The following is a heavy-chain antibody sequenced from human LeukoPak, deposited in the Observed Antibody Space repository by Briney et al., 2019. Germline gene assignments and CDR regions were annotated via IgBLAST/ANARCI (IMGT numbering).Heavy chain of an antibody. CDR2: IIPIFGTA. CDR1: GGTFSSYA. J-gene: IGHJ4*02. D-gene: IGHD2-2*01. V-gene: IGHV1-69*05. CDR3: ASGVVPAAIGTRGGYFDY. Sequence: ASVKVSCKASGGTFSSYAISWVRQAPGQGLEWMGGIIPIFGTASYAQKFQGRVTITTDESTSTAYMELSSLRSEDTAVYYCASGVVPAAIGTRGGYFDYWGQGTLVTVSS.